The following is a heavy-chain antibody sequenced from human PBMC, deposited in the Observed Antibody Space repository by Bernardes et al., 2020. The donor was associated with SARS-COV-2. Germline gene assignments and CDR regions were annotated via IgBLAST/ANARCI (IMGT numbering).Heavy chain of an antibody. J-gene: IGHJ6*02. D-gene: IGHD4-4*01. CDR3: ARDDYTNDATWEGSDGMDV. CDR1: GGSISSYY. V-gene: IGHV4-4*07. CDR2: VYTSGST. Sequence: SESLSLTCTVSGGSISSYYWSWIRQPAGKGLEWIGRVYTSGSTNYNPSLKSRVTMSVDTSKKQISLKLNSVTAADTAVYYCARDDYTNDATWEGSDGMDVWGQGTPVTVSS.